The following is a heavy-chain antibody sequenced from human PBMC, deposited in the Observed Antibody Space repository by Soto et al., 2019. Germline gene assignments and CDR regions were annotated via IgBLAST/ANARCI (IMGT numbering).Heavy chain of an antibody. CDR2: ISAYNGNT. Sequence: ASVKVSCKASGYTFTNYVISRVRQAPGKQLEWMGWISAYNGNTNCAQKHQGRDSMNTDSSTSTAYMQLRSMSSDEPAVYYCARAPYSSSWPSFDYWGQGTLVTVSS. D-gene: IGHD6-13*01. J-gene: IGHJ4*02. CDR3: ARAPYSSSWPSFDY. V-gene: IGHV1-18*01. CDR1: GYTFTNYV.